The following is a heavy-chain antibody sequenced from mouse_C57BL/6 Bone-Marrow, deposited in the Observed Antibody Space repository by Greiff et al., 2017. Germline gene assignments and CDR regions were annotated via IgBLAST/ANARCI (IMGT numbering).Heavy chain of an antibody. CDR2: INPSTGGT. CDR3: ARGPLWLPFDY. V-gene: IGHV1-42*01. D-gene: IGHD2-2*01. Sequence: VQLQQSGPELVKPGASVKISCKASGYSFTGYYMNWVKQSPEKSLEWIGEINPSTGGTTYNQKFKAKATLTVDKSSSTAYMQLKSLTSEDSAVLYCARGPLWLPFDYWGQGTTLTVSS. J-gene: IGHJ2*01. CDR1: GYSFTGYY.